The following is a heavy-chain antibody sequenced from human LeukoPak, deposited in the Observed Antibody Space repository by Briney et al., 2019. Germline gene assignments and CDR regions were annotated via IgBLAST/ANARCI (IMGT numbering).Heavy chain of an antibody. CDR2: IYPGDYET. CDR3: AIPPAYCGNDCSFDH. J-gene: IGHJ4*02. Sequence: GESLKISCEGSGYRFSNYWIGWVRQMTGKGLEWMGIIYPGDYETRYSPSFQGLVTISVDKSISTAYLQWSSLKASDTAMYYCAIPPAYCGNDCSFDHWGQGTLVTVSS. CDR1: GYRFSNYW. D-gene: IGHD2-21*02. V-gene: IGHV5-51*01.